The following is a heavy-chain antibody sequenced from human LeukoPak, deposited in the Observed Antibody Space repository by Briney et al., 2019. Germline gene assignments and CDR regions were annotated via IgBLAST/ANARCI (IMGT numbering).Heavy chain of an antibody. Sequence: GGSLRLSCAASGFTVSSNYMSWVRQAPGKGLEWVSVIYSGGSTYYADSVKGRFTTSRDNSKNTLYLQMNSLRAEDTAVYYCARDYYDRNWFDPWGQGTLVTVSS. CDR3: ARDYYDRNWFDP. J-gene: IGHJ5*02. CDR1: GFTVSSNY. D-gene: IGHD3-3*01. V-gene: IGHV3-66*02. CDR2: IYSGGST.